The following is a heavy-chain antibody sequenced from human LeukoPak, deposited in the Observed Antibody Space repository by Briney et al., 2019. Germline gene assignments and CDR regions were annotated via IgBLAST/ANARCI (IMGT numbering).Heavy chain of an antibody. CDR1: GGSISSYY. CDR2: IYYSGST. J-gene: IGHJ4*02. CDR3: ARHGTRYSSGWLFDY. Sequence: SETLSLTCTVSGGSISSYYWSWIRQPPGKGLEWIGYIYYSGSTNYNPSLESRVTISVDTSKNQFSLKLSSVTAADTAVYYCARHGTRYSSGWLFDYWGQGTLVTVSS. D-gene: IGHD6-19*01. V-gene: IGHV4-59*08.